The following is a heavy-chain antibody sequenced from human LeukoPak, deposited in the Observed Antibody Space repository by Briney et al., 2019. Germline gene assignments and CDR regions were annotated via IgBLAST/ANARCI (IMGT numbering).Heavy chain of an antibody. D-gene: IGHD4-11*01. J-gene: IGHJ6*02. CDR2: IWYDGNNE. V-gene: IGHV3-33*03. CDR3: AKYYSNSGDYYHYSMDV. CDR1: GFTFGTYG. Sequence: GGSLRLSCAASGFTFGTYGMHWVRQAPGKGLEWVAVIWYDGNNEYYADSVKGRFTISRDNSKNTLYLQMNSLRAEDTAVYYCAKYYSNSGDYYHYSMDVWGQGTTVTVSS.